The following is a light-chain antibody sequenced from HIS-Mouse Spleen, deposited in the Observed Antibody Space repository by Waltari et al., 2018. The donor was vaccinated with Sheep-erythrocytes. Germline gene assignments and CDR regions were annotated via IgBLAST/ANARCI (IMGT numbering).Light chain of an antibody. V-gene: IGLV2-11*01. J-gene: IGLJ1*01. CDR3: CSYAGSYNHV. CDR2: DVR. CDR1: RRDVGGYTF. Sequence: QSALTQPRSVSGSPGQSATISCTGTRRDVGGYTFVSWSQQHPGKAPNLMIYDVRKRPSGVPDRFSGSKSGNTASLTISGLQAEDEADYYCCSYAGSYNHVFATGTKVTVL.